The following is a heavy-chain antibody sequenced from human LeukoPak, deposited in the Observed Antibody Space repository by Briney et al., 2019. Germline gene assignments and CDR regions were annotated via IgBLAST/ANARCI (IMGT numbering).Heavy chain of an antibody. V-gene: IGHV4-39*07. CDR2: IYYSGST. CDR3: ARLGGRGLAVAPPGY. CDR1: GFTFSSYG. D-gene: IGHD6-19*01. Sequence: GSLRLSCAASGFTFSSYGMHWIRQPPGKGLEWIGSIYYSGSTYYNPSLKSRVTISVDTPKNQFSLKLSSVTAADTAVYYCARLGGRGLAVAPPGYWGQGTLVTVSS. J-gene: IGHJ4*02.